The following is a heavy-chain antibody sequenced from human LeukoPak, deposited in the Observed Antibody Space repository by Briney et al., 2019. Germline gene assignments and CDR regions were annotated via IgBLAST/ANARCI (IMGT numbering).Heavy chain of an antibody. CDR2: IIPIFGIA. J-gene: IGHJ3*02. D-gene: IGHD1-20*01. CDR3: ARDRAISGTTDAFDI. Sequence: SSVAVSRKASGGTFSSYASSWVRQAPGQGLEWMGRIIPIFGIANYAQKFQGRVTITADKSTSTAYMELSSLRSEDTAVYYCARDRAISGTTDAFDIWGQGTMVTVSS. CDR1: GGTFSSYA. V-gene: IGHV1-69*04.